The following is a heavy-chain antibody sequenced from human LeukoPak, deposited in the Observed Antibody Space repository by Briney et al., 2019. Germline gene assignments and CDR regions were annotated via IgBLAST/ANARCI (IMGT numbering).Heavy chain of an antibody. CDR1: GFTFSSYS. V-gene: IGHV3-48*04. D-gene: IGHD3-10*01. CDR2: ISSSSSTI. CDR3: AKEEWFRFDI. Sequence: GGSLRLSCAACGFTFSSYSMNWVRQAPGKGLEWVSYISSSSSTIYYADSVKGRFTISRDNAKNSVYVQMNSLRADDTAVYFCAKEEWFRFDIWGQGTSVTVSS. J-gene: IGHJ4*02.